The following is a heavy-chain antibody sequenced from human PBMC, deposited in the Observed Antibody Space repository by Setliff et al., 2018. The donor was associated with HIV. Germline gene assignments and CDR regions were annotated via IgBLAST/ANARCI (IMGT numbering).Heavy chain of an antibody. CDR1: GFSIGNFYY. CDR3: ATPHREREDDAFDI. V-gene: IGHV4-38-2*02. D-gene: IGHD1-1*01. CDR2: MYPNGRT. J-gene: IGHJ3*02. Sequence: SETLSLTCNVSGFSIGNFYYWGWVRQPPGKGLEWVGSMYPNGRTYYNPSVKSRVTTSVDTSKNQFFLKLSSVTAADTAMYYCATPHREREDDAFDIWGQGTKVTVSS.